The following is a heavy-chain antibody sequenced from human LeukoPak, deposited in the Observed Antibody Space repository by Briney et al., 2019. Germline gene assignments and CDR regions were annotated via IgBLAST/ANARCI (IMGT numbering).Heavy chain of an antibody. D-gene: IGHD1-26*01. CDR2: TYYTSKRDN. V-gene: IGHV6-1*01. CDR3: ARSRSYSYDY. J-gene: IGHJ4*02. Sequence: KASETLSLTCAISGDSVSSNSATWNWIRQSPSRGLEWLGRTYYTSKRDNDYAVSVKSRIKINPDTSKNQFSLHLNSVTPEDTAVYYCARSRSYSYDYWGQGTLVTVSS. CDR1: GDSVSSNSAT.